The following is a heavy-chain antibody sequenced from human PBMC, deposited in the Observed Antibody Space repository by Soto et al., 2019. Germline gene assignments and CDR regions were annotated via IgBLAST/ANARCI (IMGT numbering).Heavy chain of an antibody. D-gene: IGHD2-2*01. J-gene: IGHJ3*02. CDR2: IANGDNHI. CDR3: ARENGHCTDACNRGAFDI. Sequence: EVHVVESGGGLVKPGGSLRLSCAASGFTFSEYSFLWVRQAPGKGLEWLSFIANGDNHIFYSDSVKGRFTISRDNAKNSVYLQLNSLRADDSAVYYCARENGHCTDACNRGAFDIWGQGTMVTVSS. CDR1: GFTFSEYS. V-gene: IGHV3-21*01.